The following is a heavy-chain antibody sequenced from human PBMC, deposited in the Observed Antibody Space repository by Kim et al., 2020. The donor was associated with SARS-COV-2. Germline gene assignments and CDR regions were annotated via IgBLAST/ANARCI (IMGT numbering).Heavy chain of an antibody. D-gene: IGHD2-15*01. CDR1: GFTFSSYA. CDR3: AKFKGSGNFGGSFIDY. J-gene: IGHJ4*01. V-gene: IGHV3-23*03. Sequence: GGSLRLSCAASGFTFSSYAMSWVRQAPGKGLEWVSILYTGGSSYYGDSVKGRVTISRDISKYTLYLQMNSLRAEDTAVYYCAKFKGSGNFGGSFIDYWG. CDR2: ILYTGGSS.